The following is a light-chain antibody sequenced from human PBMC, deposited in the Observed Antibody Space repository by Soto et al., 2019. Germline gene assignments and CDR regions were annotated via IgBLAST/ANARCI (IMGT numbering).Light chain of an antibody. V-gene: IGKV1-5*03. CDR1: QSISSW. CDR2: KAS. Sequence: IQMNQSPSSLSASVGDRVTITCRASQSISSWLAWYQQKPGKAPKLVIYKASSLESGVPSRLSGSGSGTEFTLTISSLQPDDFATYYCQQYNSYPLTFGGGTKVDIK. J-gene: IGKJ4*01. CDR3: QQYNSYPLT.